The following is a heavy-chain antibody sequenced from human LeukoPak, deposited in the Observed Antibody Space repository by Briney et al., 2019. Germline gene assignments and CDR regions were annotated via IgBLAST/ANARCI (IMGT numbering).Heavy chain of an antibody. D-gene: IGHD3-3*01. J-gene: IGHJ6*03. V-gene: IGHV4-34*01. CDR2: INHSGST. CDR3: ARSITIFGVVIQRHYYYYMDV. CDR1: GGSFSGYY. Sequence: SETLSLTCAVYGGSFSGYYWSWIRQPPGKGLEWIGEINHSGSTNYNPSLKSRVNISVDTSKNKFSLKLRSVNAADTAVYYCARSITIFGVVIQRHYYYYMDVWGKGTTVTVSS.